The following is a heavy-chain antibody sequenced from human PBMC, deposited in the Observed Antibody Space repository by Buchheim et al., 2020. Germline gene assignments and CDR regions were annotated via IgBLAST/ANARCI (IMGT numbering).Heavy chain of an antibody. CDR1: GFTFSDSP. CDR3: TRAYGYGTDY. D-gene: IGHD1-1*01. J-gene: IGHJ4*02. Sequence: EVQLVESGGGLVQPGGSLKLSCEGSGFTFSDSPMHWVRQASGKGLEWVGRIRGQAQNYATAYAASLRGRFTASTDDLKNTAYLQMNSLKTDDTAVYYCTRAYGYGTDYWGQGTL. V-gene: IGHV3-73*01. CDR2: IRGQAQNYAT.